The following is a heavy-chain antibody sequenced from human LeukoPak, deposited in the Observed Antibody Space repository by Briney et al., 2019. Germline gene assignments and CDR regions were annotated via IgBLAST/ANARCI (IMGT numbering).Heavy chain of an antibody. CDR1: GFTFDDYA. D-gene: IGHD3-10*01. V-gene: IGHV3-9*01. CDR2: ISWNSGSI. J-gene: IGHJ4*02. Sequence: GGSLRLSCSASGFTFDDYAMPCVRQAPGKGLEWVSGISWNSGSIGYADSVKGRFTISRDNAKNSLYLQMNSLRAEDTALYYCAKYAMVRGVIVNPYYFDYWGQGTLVTVSS. CDR3: AKYAMVRGVIVNPYYFDY.